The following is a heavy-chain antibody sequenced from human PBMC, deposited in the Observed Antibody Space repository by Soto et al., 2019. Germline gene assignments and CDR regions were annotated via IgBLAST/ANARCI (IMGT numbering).Heavy chain of an antibody. CDR3: AKGDYILTGPYGVDV. Sequence: QVQLVESGGGVVQPGRSLRLSCAASGFTFSSYGIHWVRQAPGKGLEWVAVISYDGSNKYYADSVKGRFTISRDNSKNTLYLQMNSLRAEDTAVYYCAKGDYILTGPYGVDVWGQGTTVTVSS. J-gene: IGHJ6*02. D-gene: IGHD3-9*01. V-gene: IGHV3-30*18. CDR2: ISYDGSNK. CDR1: GFTFSSYG.